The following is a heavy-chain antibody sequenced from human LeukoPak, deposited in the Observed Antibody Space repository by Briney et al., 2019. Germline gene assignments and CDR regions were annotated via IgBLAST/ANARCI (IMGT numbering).Heavy chain of an antibody. CDR1: GYSFTSYW. J-gene: IGHJ3*02. CDR2: IYPGDSDT. CDR3: ARELDFGGSNDAFDI. D-gene: IGHD4-23*01. V-gene: IGHV5-51*01. Sequence: GESLKISCQGSGYSFTSYWIGWVRQMPGKGLEWMGIIYPGDSDTRYSPSFQGQVTISVDKSISTAYLQWSTLKASDTAMYYCARELDFGGSNDAFDIWGQGTMATVSS.